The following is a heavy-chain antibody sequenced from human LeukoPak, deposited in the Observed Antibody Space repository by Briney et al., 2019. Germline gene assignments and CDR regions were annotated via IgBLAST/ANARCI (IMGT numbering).Heavy chain of an antibody. CDR1: GGSFSGYY. D-gene: IGHD6-19*01. Sequence: SETLSLTCAVYGGSFSGYYWSWIRQPPGKGLEWIGEINHSGSTNYNPSLKSRVTISVDTSKNQFSLKLSSVTAADTAVYYCATATGYSSGWYEDYWGQGTLVTVSS. J-gene: IGHJ4*02. V-gene: IGHV4-34*01. CDR2: INHSGST. CDR3: ATATGYSSGWYEDY.